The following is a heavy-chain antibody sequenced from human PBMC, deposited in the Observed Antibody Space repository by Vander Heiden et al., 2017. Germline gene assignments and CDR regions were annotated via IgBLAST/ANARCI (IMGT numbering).Heavy chain of an antibody. V-gene: IGHV3-9*01. Sequence: EVPLVESGGGLVQPGRSLRLSCAASGFTFDDYAMHWVRQAPGKGLEWVSGISWNSGSIGYADSVKGRFTISRDNAKNSLYLQMNSLRAEDTALYYCAKDIGRSIVGANYWGQGTLVTVSS. CDR2: ISWNSGSI. J-gene: IGHJ4*02. D-gene: IGHD1-26*01. CDR1: GFTFDDYA. CDR3: AKDIGRSIVGANY.